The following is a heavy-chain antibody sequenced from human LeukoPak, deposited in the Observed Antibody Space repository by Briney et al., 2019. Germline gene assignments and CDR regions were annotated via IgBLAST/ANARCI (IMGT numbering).Heavy chain of an antibody. CDR1: GYSISSGYY. CDR3: ARYVLDTLHGHFDY. Sequence: SETLSLTCTVSGYSISSGYYWGWIRQPPGKGLEWIGSIYHSGSTYYNPSLKSRVTISVDTSKNQFSLKLSSVTAADTAVYYCARYVLDTLHGHFDYWGQGTLVTVSS. J-gene: IGHJ4*02. V-gene: IGHV4-38-2*02. CDR2: IYHSGST. D-gene: IGHD3-16*01.